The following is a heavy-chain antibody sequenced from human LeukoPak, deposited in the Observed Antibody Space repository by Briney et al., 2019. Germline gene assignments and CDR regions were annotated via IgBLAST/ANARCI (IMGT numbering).Heavy chain of an antibody. CDR1: GFTFSSYS. Sequence: GGSLRLSCAASGFTFSSYSMNWVRQAPGKGLEWVSSISSSSSYIYYADSVKGRFTISRDNAKNSLYLQMNSLRAEDTAVYYCARDHYGHHYYGMDVWGQGTTVTVSS. CDR3: ARDHYGHHYYGMDV. V-gene: IGHV3-21*01. J-gene: IGHJ6*02. D-gene: IGHD3-10*01. CDR2: ISSSSSYI.